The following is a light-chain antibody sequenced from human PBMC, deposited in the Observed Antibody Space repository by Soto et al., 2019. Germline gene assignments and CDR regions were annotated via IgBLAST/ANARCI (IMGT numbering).Light chain of an antibody. V-gene: IGKV3-11*01. CDR2: DAS. CDR3: QQRSNWPPT. J-gene: IGKJ4*01. CDR1: QSVSSY. Sequence: EIVLTQSPATLSLSPGERATLSCRASQSVSSYLAWYQQKPGQAPRLLIYDASNRATGIPARFSGSGSGTDFTLTISSLEPEDFAVYYCQQRSNWPPTFGGGNRWIS.